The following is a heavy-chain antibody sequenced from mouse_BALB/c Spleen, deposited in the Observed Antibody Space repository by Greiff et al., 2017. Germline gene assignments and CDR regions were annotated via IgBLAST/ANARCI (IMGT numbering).Heavy chain of an antibody. V-gene: IGHV1-12*01. CDR1: GYTFTSYN. J-gene: IGHJ4*01. CDR3: ARSYDYDDGDAMDY. CDR2: IYPGNGDT. D-gene: IGHD2-4*01. Sequence: LQQPGAELVKPGASVKMSCKASGYTFTSYNMHWVKQTPGQGLEWIGAIYPGNGDTSYNQKFKGKATLTADKSSSTAYMQLSSLTSEDSAVYYCARSYDYDDGDAMDYWGQGTSVTVSS.